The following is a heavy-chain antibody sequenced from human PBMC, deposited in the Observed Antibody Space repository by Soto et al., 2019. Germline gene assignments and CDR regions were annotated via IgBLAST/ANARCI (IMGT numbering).Heavy chain of an antibody. CDR1: GFTLSSYG. V-gene: IGHV3-30*18. Sequence: QVQLVESGGGVVQPGRSLRLSCAASGFTLSSYGMHWVRQAPGKGLECVAVISYDGSNKYYADSVKGRFTISRDNSKNTLYLQMNSLRAEDTAVYYCAKSGRTDGSGSYFRFDPWGQGTLVTVSS. J-gene: IGHJ5*02. CDR3: AKSGRTDGSGSYFRFDP. CDR2: ISYDGSNK. D-gene: IGHD3-10*01.